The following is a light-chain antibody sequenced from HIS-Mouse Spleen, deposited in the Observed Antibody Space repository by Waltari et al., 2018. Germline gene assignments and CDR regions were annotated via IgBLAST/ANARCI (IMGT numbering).Light chain of an antibody. CDR1: QSVSSSY. V-gene: IGKV3-20*01. Sequence: EIVLTLSPVTLSLSPGERATLSCRASQSVSSSYLAWYQQKPGQAPRLLIYGASSSATGIPDRFSGSGSGTDFTLTISRLEPEDFAVYYCQQYGSSPLTFGGGTKVGIK. CDR3: QQYGSSPLT. CDR2: GAS. J-gene: IGKJ4*01.